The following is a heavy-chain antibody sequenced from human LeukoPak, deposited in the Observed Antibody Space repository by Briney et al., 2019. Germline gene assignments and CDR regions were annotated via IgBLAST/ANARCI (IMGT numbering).Heavy chain of an antibody. V-gene: IGHV3-48*01. CDR2: ISSSSSTI. D-gene: IGHD3-10*01. CDR3: ARAHSSESYYYYMDV. CDR1: GFTFSSYS. Sequence: GGSLRVSCAASGFTFSSYSMNWVRQAPGKGLEWVSYISSSSSTIYYADSVKGRFTISRDNAKNSLYLQMNSLRAEDTAVYYCARAHSSESYYYYMDVWGKGTTVTVSS. J-gene: IGHJ6*03.